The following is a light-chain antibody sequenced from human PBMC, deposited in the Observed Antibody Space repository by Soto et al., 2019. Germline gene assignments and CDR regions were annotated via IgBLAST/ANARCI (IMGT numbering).Light chain of an antibody. V-gene: IGKV3-11*01. Sequence: IGLTQSPDTLSLSPGERATLSCRASQTVSTFLAWYQQKPGQAPRLIVYDASKRAPGIPARFIGSGSGTDSTLTVSSLEPEDFALYYCQQRSGWPTFGQGTKVDIK. J-gene: IGKJ1*01. CDR1: QTVSTF. CDR2: DAS. CDR3: QQRSGWPT.